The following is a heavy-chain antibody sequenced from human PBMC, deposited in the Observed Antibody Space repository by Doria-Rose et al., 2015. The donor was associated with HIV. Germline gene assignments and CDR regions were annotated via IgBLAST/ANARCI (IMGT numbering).Heavy chain of an antibody. V-gene: IGHV3-9*01. D-gene: IGHD2-2*01. Sequence: VQLVQSGGGLVQPGRSLRLSCVGSGFSFESYAMHWVRLAPGKGLEWVAGISWDSGAKGNADSVDGRFTISRDNAKKSVYLVMRSLRPEDTAFYYCAKAPTIGPKYYFYMDVWGKGTSVTVSS. CDR3: AKAPTIGPKYYFYMDV. J-gene: IGHJ6*03. CDR1: GFSFESYA. CDR2: ISWDSGAK.